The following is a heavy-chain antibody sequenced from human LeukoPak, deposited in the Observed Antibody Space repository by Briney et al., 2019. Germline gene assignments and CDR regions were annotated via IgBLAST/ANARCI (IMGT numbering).Heavy chain of an antibody. V-gene: IGHV4-34*01. D-gene: IGHD6-13*01. CDR3: ARDRHITAAGTFDY. Sequence: PSETLSLTCAVYGGSFSGYYWSWIRQPPGKGLEWIGEINHSGSTNYNPSLKSRVTISVDTSKNQFSLKLNSVTAADTAVYYCARDRHITAAGTFDYWGQGTLVTVSS. CDR2: INHSGST. CDR1: GGSFSGYY. J-gene: IGHJ4*02.